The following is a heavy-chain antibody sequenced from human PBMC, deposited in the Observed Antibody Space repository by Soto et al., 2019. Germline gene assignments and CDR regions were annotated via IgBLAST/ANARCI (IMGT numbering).Heavy chain of an antibody. CDR1: GYTFTGHY. V-gene: IGHV1-2*02. Sequence: ASVKVSCKASGYTFTGHYIHWVRQAPEQGPEWMGEIGPERRATRYAQKFQGRVTMTRDMSITTVYMELNNLSPDDTAVYYCGRGRSGQIVVFYWGQGTPVTVSS. J-gene: IGHJ4*02. CDR2: IGPERRAT. D-gene: IGHD1-26*01. CDR3: GRGRSGQIVVFY.